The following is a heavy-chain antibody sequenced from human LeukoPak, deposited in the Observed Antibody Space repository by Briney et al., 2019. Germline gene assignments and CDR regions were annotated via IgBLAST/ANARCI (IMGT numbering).Heavy chain of an antibody. Sequence: PSETLSLTCTVSGGSIRSSSYCWGWIRQAPGKGLAWIASIHFSGNTYHNPSLRSRVTMSVDTSKNQFSLKLSSVTAADAAVYYCARLLYDSRGYYYFDYWGQGTLVTVSS. V-gene: IGHV4-39*01. CDR2: IHFSGNT. CDR3: ARLLYDSRGYYYFDY. D-gene: IGHD3-22*01. CDR1: GGSIRSSSYC. J-gene: IGHJ4*02.